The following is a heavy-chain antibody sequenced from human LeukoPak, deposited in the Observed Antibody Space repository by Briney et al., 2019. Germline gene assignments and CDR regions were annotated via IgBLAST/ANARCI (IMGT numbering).Heavy chain of an antibody. CDR2: INHSGST. Sequence: PSETLSLTCAVYGGSFSGYYWSWIRQPPGKGLEGIGEINHSGSTNYNPSLKSRVTMSVDTSKNQFALKLSSVTAADTAVYYCERGGTAMVPSLTNWGQGALVTVSS. D-gene: IGHD5-18*01. V-gene: IGHV4-34*01. CDR3: ERGGTAMVPSLTN. J-gene: IGHJ4*02. CDR1: GGSFSGYY.